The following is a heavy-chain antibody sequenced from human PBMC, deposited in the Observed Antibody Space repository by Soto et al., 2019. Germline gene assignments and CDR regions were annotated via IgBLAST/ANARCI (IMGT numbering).Heavy chain of an antibody. CDR2: INAGNGNT. J-gene: IGHJ4*02. V-gene: IGHV1-3*01. D-gene: IGHD1-20*01. CDR3: ERDKITGILDS. CDR1: VYTFTFYD. Sequence: ASVTVSCTSSVYTFTFYDSHCVRQAPGQRLEWMGWINAGNGNTKYSQKFQGRVTITRDTSASTAYMELSSLRSEDTAVYYCERDKITGILDSWGQGTLVTVSS.